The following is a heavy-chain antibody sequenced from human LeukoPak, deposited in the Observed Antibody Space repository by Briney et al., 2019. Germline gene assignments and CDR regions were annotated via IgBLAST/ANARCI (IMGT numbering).Heavy chain of an antibody. D-gene: IGHD3-10*01. J-gene: IGHJ4*02. CDR1: GFTFSSYW. CDR2: IRSKANSYAT. Sequence: PGESLRLSCAASGFTFSSYWMHWVRQASGKGLEWVGRIRSKANSYATAYAASVKGRFTISRDDSKNTAYLQMNSLKTEDTAVYYCSRTWFGTELDYWGQGTLVTVSS. V-gene: IGHV3-73*01. CDR3: SRTWFGTELDY.